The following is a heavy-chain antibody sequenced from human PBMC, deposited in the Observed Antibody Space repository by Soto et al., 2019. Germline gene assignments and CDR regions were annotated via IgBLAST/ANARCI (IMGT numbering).Heavy chain of an antibody. CDR3: AKTLPKSGSAPYYFTLDV. V-gene: IGHV3-23*01. CDR1: GFTFSSYA. CDR2: ISDSGRNT. Sequence: GGSLRLSCAAFGFTFSSYALSWVRQAPEKGLEWVSAISDSGRNTYYADSVKGRFTISRDDSTNTLFLQMSSLRAEDTAIYYCAKTLPKSGSAPYYFTLDVWGQGTTVTVSS. J-gene: IGHJ6*02.